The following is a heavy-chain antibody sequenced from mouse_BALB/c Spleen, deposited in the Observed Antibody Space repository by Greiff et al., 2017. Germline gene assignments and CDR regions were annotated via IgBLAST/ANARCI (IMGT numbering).Heavy chain of an antibody. Sequence: QVQLKQSGADLARPGASVKMSCKASGYTFTSYTMHWVKQRPGQGLEWIGYINPSSGYTNYTQKFKDKATLTADNSSSTAYMQLSRLTSEDSAVYYGARGGNYGSTEHYWGQGTTVTVSS. CDR1: GYTFTSYT. V-gene: IGHV1-4*01. J-gene: IGHJ2*01. D-gene: IGHD1-2*01. CDR3: ARGGNYGSTEHY. CDR2: INPSSGYT.